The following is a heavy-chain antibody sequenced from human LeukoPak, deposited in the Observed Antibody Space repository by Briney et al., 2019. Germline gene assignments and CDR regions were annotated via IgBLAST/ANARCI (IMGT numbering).Heavy chain of an antibody. CDR2: IRFDGSNT. D-gene: IGHD3-22*01. CDR3: AKVGRGGDTSGYYQTSSDAFDI. V-gene: IGHV3-30*02. J-gene: IGHJ3*02. Sequence: GGSLRLSCAASGFTFNSYGMHWVRQAPGKGLEWVAFIRFDGSNTYYADSVKGRFTISRDNSKNTLYLQMNSLRAEDTAVYYCAKVGRGGDTSGYYQTSSDAFDIWGQGTMVTVSS. CDR1: GFTFNSYG.